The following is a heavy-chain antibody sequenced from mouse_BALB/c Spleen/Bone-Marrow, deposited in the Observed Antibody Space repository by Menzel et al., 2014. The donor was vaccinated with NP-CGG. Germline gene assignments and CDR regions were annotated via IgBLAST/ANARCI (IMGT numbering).Heavy chain of an antibody. CDR1: GYTFSSYW. J-gene: IGHJ4*01. CDR2: ILPGSGTT. V-gene: IGHV1-9*01. CDR3: ARDYRYDGAMDY. D-gene: IGHD2-14*01. Sequence: VQLVESGAELMKPGASVKISRKATGYTFSSYWIEWVKQRPGHGLEWIGEILPGSGTTNYNENFKGKATLTADTSSNTAYMQLSSLTSEDSAVYYCARDYRYDGAMDYWGQGTSVTVSS.